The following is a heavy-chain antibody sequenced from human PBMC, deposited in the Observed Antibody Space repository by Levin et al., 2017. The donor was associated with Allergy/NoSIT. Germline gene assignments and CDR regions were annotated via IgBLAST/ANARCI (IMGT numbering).Heavy chain of an antibody. V-gene: IGHV3-11*01. CDR2: ISSSGSTI. CDR3: ARDRVGCSSTSCFPGDYYYGMDV. CDR1: GFTFSDYY. J-gene: IGHJ6*02. D-gene: IGHD2-2*01. Sequence: LSLTCAASGFTFSDYYMSWIRQAPGKGLEWVSYISSSGSTIYYADSVKGRFTISRDNAKNSLYLQMNSLRAEDTAVYYCARDRVGCSSTSCFPGDYYYGMDVWGQGTTVTVSS.